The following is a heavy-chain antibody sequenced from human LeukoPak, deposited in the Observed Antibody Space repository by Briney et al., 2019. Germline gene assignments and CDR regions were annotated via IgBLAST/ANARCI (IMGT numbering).Heavy chain of an antibody. Sequence: PGGSLRLSCAASGFTFSSYDMHWVRQATGKGLEWVSAIGTAGDTYYPGSVKGRFTISRDNSKNTLYLQMNSLRAEDTAVYYCAKVTDYYDSSGYLDYWGQGTLVTVSS. D-gene: IGHD3-22*01. V-gene: IGHV3-13*01. CDR3: AKVTDYYDSSGYLDY. CDR2: IGTAGDT. J-gene: IGHJ4*02. CDR1: GFTFSSYD.